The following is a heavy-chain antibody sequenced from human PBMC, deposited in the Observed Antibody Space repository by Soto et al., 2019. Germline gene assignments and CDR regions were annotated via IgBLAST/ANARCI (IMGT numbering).Heavy chain of an antibody. J-gene: IGHJ4*02. CDR1: GFTFSTYA. Sequence: EVQLLESGGGLVQPGGSLRLSCTASGFTFSTYAMSWVRQAPGKGLEWVSTISDSGSTYYADSVKGRFTISIDNSKNTLYLEMKSLRAEDTAVYYCAKDKGGRYCSRTSCLYSFDYWGQGTLVTVSS. CDR2: ISDSGST. V-gene: IGHV3-23*01. D-gene: IGHD2-2*01. CDR3: AKDKGGRYCSRTSCLYSFDY.